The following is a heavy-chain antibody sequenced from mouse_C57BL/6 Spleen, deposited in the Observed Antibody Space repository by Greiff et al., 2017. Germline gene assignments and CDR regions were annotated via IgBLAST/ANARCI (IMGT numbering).Heavy chain of an antibody. Sequence: QVQLQQSGAELVRPGTSVKVSCKASGYAFTNYLIDWVKQRPGQGLEWIGVINPGRGGTNYNEQFKGKATLTAAKSSSTAYMQHISRTSEDSTVYFCARRDLDGYYYYIDVWGTGTSVTVSS. V-gene: IGHV1-54*01. CDR3: ARRDLDGYYYYIDV. J-gene: IGHJ1*03. CDR1: GYAFTNYL. D-gene: IGHD2-3*01. CDR2: INPGRGGT.